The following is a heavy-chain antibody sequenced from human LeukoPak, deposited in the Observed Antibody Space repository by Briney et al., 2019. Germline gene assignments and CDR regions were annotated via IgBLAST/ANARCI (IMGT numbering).Heavy chain of an antibody. CDR2: IWYDGSNK. CDR1: GFTFSSYG. J-gene: IGHJ4*02. Sequence: GGSLRLSCAASGFTFSSYGMHWVRQAPGKGLEWVAVIWYDGSNKYYADSVKGRFTISRDNSKNTLYLQMNSLRAEDTAVYYCARDKEATFFDYWGQGTLVTVSS. V-gene: IGHV3-33*01. CDR3: ARDKEATFFDY.